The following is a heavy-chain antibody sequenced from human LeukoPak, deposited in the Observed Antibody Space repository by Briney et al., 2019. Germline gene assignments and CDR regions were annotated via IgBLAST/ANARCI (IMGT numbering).Heavy chain of an antibody. V-gene: IGHV3-7*01. Sequence: GGSLRLSCAASAFTFTNYWMSWVRQAPGKGLEWVANIKQDGSEKYYVDSVKGRFTIPRDNAKNSLYLQMNTLRAEDTAVYYCARDNCTGTSCHHFDYWGQGTLVTVSS. J-gene: IGHJ4*02. CDR3: ARDNCTGTSCHHFDY. CDR1: AFTFTNYW. CDR2: IKQDGSEK. D-gene: IGHD2-2*01.